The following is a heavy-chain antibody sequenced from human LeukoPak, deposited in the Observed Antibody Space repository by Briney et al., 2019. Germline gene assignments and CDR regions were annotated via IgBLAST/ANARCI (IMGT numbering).Heavy chain of an antibody. CDR3: AHINSYYDFWSGYFYYFDY. CDR1: GFSLSTSGVG. CDR2: IYWNDDK. V-gene: IGHV2-5*01. J-gene: IGHJ4*02. Sequence: VSGPTLVNPTQTLTLTCTFSGFSLSTSGVGVGWIRQPPGKALEWLALIYWNDDKRYSPSLKSRLTITKDTSKNQVVLTMTNMDPVDTATYYCAHINSYYDFWSGYFYYFDYWGQGTLVTVSS. D-gene: IGHD3-3*01.